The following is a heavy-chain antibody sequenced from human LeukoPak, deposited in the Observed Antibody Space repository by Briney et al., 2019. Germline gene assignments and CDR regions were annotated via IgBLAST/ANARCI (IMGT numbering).Heavy chain of an antibody. CDR1: GFSFNSYG. CDR3: TRDTHFYDY. V-gene: IGHV3-48*01. Sequence: GGSLRLSCATSGFSFNSYGMNWVRQAPGKGLEWVSYISVSDGTIYYADSVEGRFTISSDNAKNSLFLQMNSLRVEDTAIYYCTRDTHFYDYWGQGTLVTVSS. CDR2: ISVSDGTI. D-gene: IGHD2/OR15-2a*01. J-gene: IGHJ4*02.